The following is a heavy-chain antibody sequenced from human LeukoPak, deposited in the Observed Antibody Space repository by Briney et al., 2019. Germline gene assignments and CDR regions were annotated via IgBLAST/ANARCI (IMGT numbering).Heavy chain of an antibody. D-gene: IGHD1-14*01. Sequence: ASVNVSCKASGGTFSSYAINWVRQATGQGLEWMGWMNPNSGNTGYAQKFQGRVTITRNTSISTAYMELSSLRSEDTAVYYCARDSARGTNAFDIWGQGTMVTVSS. V-gene: IGHV1-8*03. CDR1: GGTFSSYA. J-gene: IGHJ3*02. CDR2: MNPNSGNT. CDR3: ARDSARGTNAFDI.